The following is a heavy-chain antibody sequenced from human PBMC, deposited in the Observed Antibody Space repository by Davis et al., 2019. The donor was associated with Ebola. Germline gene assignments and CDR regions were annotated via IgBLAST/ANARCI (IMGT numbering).Heavy chain of an antibody. V-gene: IGHV3-23*01. D-gene: IGHD2-15*01. CDR3: ARDVVVVAARLFDY. CDR1: GFTFSAYA. J-gene: IGHJ4*02. CDR2: ISGSGGST. Sequence: GGSLRLSCVGSGFTFSAYAMSWVRQAPGKGLQWVSAISGSGGSTYYADSVKGRFTISRDNSKNTLYLQMNSLRAEDTAVYYCARDVVVVAARLFDYWGQGTLVTVSS.